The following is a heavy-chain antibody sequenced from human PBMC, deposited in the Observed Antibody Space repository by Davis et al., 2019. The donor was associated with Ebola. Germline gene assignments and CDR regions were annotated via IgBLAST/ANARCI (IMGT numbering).Heavy chain of an antibody. CDR1: GFTFSSYA. J-gene: IGHJ5*02. V-gene: IGHV3-23*01. CDR3: ARTDYA. CDR2: ISGSGGST. D-gene: IGHD4-17*01. Sequence: GESLKISCAASGFTFSSYAMSWVRQAPGKGLEWVSAISGSGGSTYYADAVKGRFTISRDNAKNSLYLQMNSLRDEDTAVYYCARTDYAWGQGTLVTVSS.